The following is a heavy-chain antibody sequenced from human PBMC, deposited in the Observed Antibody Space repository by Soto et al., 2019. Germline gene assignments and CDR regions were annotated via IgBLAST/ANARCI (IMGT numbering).Heavy chain of an antibody. Sequence: SVKVSCKASGGTFSSYAISWVRQAPGQGLEWMGGIIPIFGTANYAQKFQGRVTITADESTSTAYMELSSLRSEDTAVYYCASTGPNCSSNSCYTLPLYYYYYGMDVWGLGTEVTV. V-gene: IGHV1-69*13. D-gene: IGHD2-2*02. J-gene: IGHJ6*02. CDR3: ASTGPNCSSNSCYTLPLYYYYYGMDV. CDR2: IIPIFGTA. CDR1: GGTFSSYA.